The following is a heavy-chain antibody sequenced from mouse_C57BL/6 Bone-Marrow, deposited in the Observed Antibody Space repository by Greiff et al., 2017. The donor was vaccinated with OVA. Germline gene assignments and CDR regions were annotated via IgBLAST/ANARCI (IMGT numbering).Heavy chain of an antibody. CDR3: ARSLRRGKSGYYAMDY. CDR1: GYTFTSYW. Sequence: QVQLKQPGAELVKPGASVKLSCKASGYTFTSYWMHWVKQRPGRGLEWIGRIDPNSGGTKYNEKFKSKATLTVDKPSSTAYMQLSSLTSEDPAVYYCARSLRRGKSGYYAMDYWGQGTSVTVSS. V-gene: IGHV1-72*01. D-gene: IGHD2-12*01. CDR2: IDPNSGGT. J-gene: IGHJ4*01.